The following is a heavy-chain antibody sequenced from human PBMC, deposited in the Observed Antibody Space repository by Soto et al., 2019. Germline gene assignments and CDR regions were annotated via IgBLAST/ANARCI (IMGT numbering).Heavy chain of an antibody. J-gene: IGHJ4*02. D-gene: IGHD4-17*01. CDR3: AHLTTGGFYFDY. CDR2: IYWDDDK. CDR1: GFSLRNSGVG. V-gene: IGHV2-5*02. Sequence: QITLKESGPTLVKPTQTLTLTCTFSGFSLRNSGVGVGWIRQPPGKALEWLALIYWDDDKRYSPSLKSRLTXXXXTXXXXXXXXMTNMDPVDTATYYCAHLTTGGFYFDYWGQGTLVTVSS.